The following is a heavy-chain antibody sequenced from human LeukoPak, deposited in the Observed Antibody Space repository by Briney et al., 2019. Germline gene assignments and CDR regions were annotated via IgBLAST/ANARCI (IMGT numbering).Heavy chain of an antibody. CDR1: GASTSSRY. D-gene: IGHD6-19*01. V-gene: IGHV4-59*08. CDR2: IYNGVNT. J-gene: IGHJ4*02. CDR3: AQTTGWPGFDF. Sequence: SETLSLTCIVSGASTSSRYWSWIRQPPGRALEWIGHIYNGVNTKYNPSLTSRVNISVDTSKNQFSLKLTSLTAADTAIYYCAQTTGWPGFDFWGPGALVTFSS.